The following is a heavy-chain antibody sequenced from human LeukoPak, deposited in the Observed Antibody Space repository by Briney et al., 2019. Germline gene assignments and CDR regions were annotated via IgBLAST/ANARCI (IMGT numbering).Heavy chain of an antibody. Sequence: SVKVSCKASGGTFSSYTISWVRQAPGQGLEWMGRIIPIFGTANYAQKFQGRVTITTDESTSTAYMELSSLRSEDTAVYYCASTPAPGSGYMGSFDYWGQGTLVTVSS. CDR2: IIPIFGTA. V-gene: IGHV1-69*05. J-gene: IGHJ4*02. CDR1: GGTFSSYT. CDR3: ASTPAPGSGYMGSFDY. D-gene: IGHD6-13*01.